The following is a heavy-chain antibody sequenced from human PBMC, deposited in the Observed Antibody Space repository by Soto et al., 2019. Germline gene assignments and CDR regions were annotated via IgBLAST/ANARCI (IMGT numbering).Heavy chain of an antibody. CDR1: GGSVSSGSYY. V-gene: IGHV4-61*01. D-gene: IGHD4-17*01. CDR3: ARGDYGGNYDY. Sequence: PSETLSLTCTVSGGSVSSGSYYWSWIRQPPGKGLEWIGYIYYSGSTNYNPSLKSRVSISVDTSKNQFSLKLSSVTAADTAVYYCARGDYGGNYDYWGQGTLVTVS. CDR2: IYYSGST. J-gene: IGHJ4*02.